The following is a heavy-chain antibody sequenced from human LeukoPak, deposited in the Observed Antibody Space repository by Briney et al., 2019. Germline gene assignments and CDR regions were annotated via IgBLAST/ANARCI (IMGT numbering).Heavy chain of an antibody. CDR3: AKAQGITIFGVVVDAFDI. CDR1: GFTFDVET. Sequence: GGSLRLSCAASGFTFDVETMTWVRQAPGKGLEWVSAISGSGGSTYYADSVKGRFTISRDNSKNTLYLQMNSLRAEDTAVYYCAKAQGITIFGVVVDAFDIWGQGTMVTVSS. J-gene: IGHJ3*02. V-gene: IGHV3-23*01. CDR2: ISGSGGST. D-gene: IGHD3-3*01.